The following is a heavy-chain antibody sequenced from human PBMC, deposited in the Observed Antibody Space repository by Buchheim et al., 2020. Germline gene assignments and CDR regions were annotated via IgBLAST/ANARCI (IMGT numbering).Heavy chain of an antibody. Sequence: QVQLQESGPGLVKPSGTLSLTCTVSGGPISSYYWSWIRQPPGKGLEWIGYIYYSGSTNYNPSLKSRVTISVTTSTNQFPLKLSSVTAADTAVYYCACTIFGVVDEYFQHWGQGTL. CDR1: GGPISSYY. CDR3: ACTIFGVVDEYFQH. J-gene: IGHJ1*01. V-gene: IGHV4-59*01. CDR2: IYYSGST. D-gene: IGHD3-3*01.